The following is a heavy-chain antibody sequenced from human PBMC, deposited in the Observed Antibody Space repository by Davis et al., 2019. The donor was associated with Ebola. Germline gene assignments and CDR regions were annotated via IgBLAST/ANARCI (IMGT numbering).Heavy chain of an antibody. D-gene: IGHD3/OR15-3a*01. CDR1: GFSLRPTGEG. CDR3: AHRRVTMVTIYDF. CDR2: IYWDDDK. J-gene: IGHJ4*02. V-gene: IGHV2-5*02. Sequence: SGPTLVKPTQTLTLTCTFSGFSLRPTGEGVGWIRQPPGKALEWLALIYWDDDKRYNPSLRNRLTIVKDTSKDQVVLTMTNMDPLDTATYYCAHRRVTMVTIYDFWGQGTLVTVSS.